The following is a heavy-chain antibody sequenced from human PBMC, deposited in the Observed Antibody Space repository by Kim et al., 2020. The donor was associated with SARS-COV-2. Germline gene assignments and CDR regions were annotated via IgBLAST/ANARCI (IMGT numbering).Heavy chain of an antibody. V-gene: IGHV4-34*01. CDR3: ARAQYSSSWYGDKYYFDY. CDR2: INHSGST. CDR1: GGSFSGYY. J-gene: IGHJ4*01. D-gene: IGHD6-13*01. Sequence: SETLSLTCAVYGGSFSGYYWSWIRQPPGKGLEWIGEINHSGSTNYNPSLKSRVTISVDTSKNQLSLKLSSVTAADTAVYYCARAQYSSSWYGDKYYFDY.